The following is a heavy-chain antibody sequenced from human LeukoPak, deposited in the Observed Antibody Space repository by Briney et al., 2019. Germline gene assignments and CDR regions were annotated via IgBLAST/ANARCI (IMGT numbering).Heavy chain of an antibody. D-gene: IGHD6-13*01. V-gene: IGHV4-59*12. Sequence: SETLSLTCTVSGESISGFYWTWIRRPPGKGLEWIGYIYYSGSTNYNPSLKSRVTISVDTSKNQFSLKLSSVTAADTAVYYCARLKQQPRPYYYYYYMDVWGKGTTVTISS. J-gene: IGHJ6*03. CDR2: IYYSGST. CDR1: GESISGFY. CDR3: ARLKQQPRPYYYYYYMDV.